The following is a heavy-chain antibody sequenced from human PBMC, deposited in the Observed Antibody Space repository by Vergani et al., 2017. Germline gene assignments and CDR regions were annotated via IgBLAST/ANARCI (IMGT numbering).Heavy chain of an antibody. Sequence: QVQLQQWGAGLLKPSETLSLTCGVYGGSFSGYYWTWIRQPPGKGLEWIGEINDSGSTNYNPSLKSRVTISVDTSKNQFSLKLSSVTAADTAVYYCARGWGHGGVMEYWGQGTLVTVSS. CDR3: ARGWGHGGVMEY. V-gene: IGHV4-34*01. D-gene: IGHD3-3*01. CDR2: INDSGST. CDR1: GGSFSGYY. J-gene: IGHJ4*02.